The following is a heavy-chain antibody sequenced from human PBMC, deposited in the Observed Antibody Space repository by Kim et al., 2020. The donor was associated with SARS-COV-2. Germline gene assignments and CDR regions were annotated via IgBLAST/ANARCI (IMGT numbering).Heavy chain of an antibody. D-gene: IGHD3-22*01. V-gene: IGHV1-24*01. Sequence: ASVKVSCKVSGNTLSELSIHWVRQTPGKGLEWMGGFDPEAGETIYAQNLQGRFTMTEDTSTATAYMELSSLRSEDTAVYYCATLSYSSFYDISDYRLNWFDPWGQGTPVTVSS. CDR2: FDPEAGET. CDR3: ATLSYSSFYDISDYRLNWFDP. J-gene: IGHJ5*02. CDR1: GNTLSELS.